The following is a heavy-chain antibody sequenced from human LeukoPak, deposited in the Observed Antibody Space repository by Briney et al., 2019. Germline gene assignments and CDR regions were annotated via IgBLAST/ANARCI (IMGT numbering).Heavy chain of an antibody. CDR1: GFTFSSYS. CDR2: ISSSSSYI. J-gene: IGHJ3*01. V-gene: IGHV3-21*01. D-gene: IGHD3-10*01. CDR3: ARDSSLLISRFGLAV. Sequence: PGGSLRLSCAASGFTFSSYSVNWVRQAPGKGLEWVSSISSSSSYIYYADSVKGRFTISRDNAKNSLYLQMNSLRAEDTAVYYCARDSSLLISRFGLAVWGQGTMVTVSS.